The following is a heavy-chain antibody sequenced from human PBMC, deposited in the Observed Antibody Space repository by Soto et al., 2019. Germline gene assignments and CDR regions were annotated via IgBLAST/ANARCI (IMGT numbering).Heavy chain of an antibody. CDR2: ISDDGSKK. CDR1: RLTFTRHA. D-gene: IGHD6-13*01. CDR3: AGERETSSWFLSGFEY. Sequence: QVQLVESGGGVVQPGRSLRLSCSTSRLTFTRHAMHWVRQVPGKGLEWVAAISDDGSKKHYVDSVKGRFSISRDKSRNTVYLQMNSLRVEDTAVYFCAGERETSSWFLSGFEYWGQGTLVTVSS. J-gene: IGHJ4*02. V-gene: IGHV3-30-3*01.